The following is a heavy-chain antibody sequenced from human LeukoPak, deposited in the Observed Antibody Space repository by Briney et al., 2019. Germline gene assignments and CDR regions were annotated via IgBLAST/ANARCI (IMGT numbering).Heavy chain of an antibody. J-gene: IGHJ4*02. CDR2: IYYSGST. CDR1: GGSISSSSYY. V-gene: IGHV4-39*01. D-gene: IGHD3-16*01. CDR3: ARLLGSVGGV. Sequence: SETLSLTCTVSGGSISSSSYYWGWIRQPPGKGLEWIGSIYYSGSTYYNPSLKSRVTVSVDTSKNQFSLKLSSVTAADTAVYYCARLLGSVGGVWGQGTLVTVSS.